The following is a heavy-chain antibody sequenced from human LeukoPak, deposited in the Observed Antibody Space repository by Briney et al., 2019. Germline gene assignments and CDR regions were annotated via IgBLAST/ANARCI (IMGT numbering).Heavy chain of an antibody. V-gene: IGHV3-23*01. CDR1: GITFSSYA. D-gene: IGHD2-2*01. CDR2: ISGSGGGT. Sequence: GGSLRLSCAASGITFSSYAMSWVRQAPGKGLDWVSAISGSGGGTYYADSVKGRFTISRDNSKNTLYLQMNSLRAEDTAVYYCARGCSTSCLNWFDPWGQGTLVTVSS. J-gene: IGHJ5*02. CDR3: ARGCSTSCLNWFDP.